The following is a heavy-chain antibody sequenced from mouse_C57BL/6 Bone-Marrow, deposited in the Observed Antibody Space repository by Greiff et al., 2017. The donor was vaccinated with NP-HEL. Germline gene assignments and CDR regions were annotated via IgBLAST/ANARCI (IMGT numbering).Heavy chain of an antibody. CDR1: GYSITSGYY. CDR3: ARRNLYYYGSSYWYFDV. D-gene: IGHD1-1*01. J-gene: IGHJ1*03. Sequence: VQLQQSGPGLVKPSQSLSLTCSVTGYSITSGYYWNWIRQFPGNKLEWMGYISYDGSNNYNPSLKNRISITRDTSKNQFFLKLNSVTTEDTATYYCARRNLYYYGSSYWYFDVWGTGTTVTVSS. V-gene: IGHV3-6*01. CDR2: ISYDGSN.